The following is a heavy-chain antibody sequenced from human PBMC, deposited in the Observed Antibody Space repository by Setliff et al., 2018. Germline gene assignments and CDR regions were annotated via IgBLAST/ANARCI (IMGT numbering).Heavy chain of an antibody. J-gene: IGHJ3*02. CDR1: GGSISSGGYY. D-gene: IGHD3-22*01. Sequence: PSETLSLTCTVSGGSISSGGYYWSWIRQHPGKGLEWIGYIYYSGSTYYNPYRKSRVTISVDTSKNQFSLKLSSVTAADTAVYYCARGKIRITMIVVPTGGAFDIWGQGTMVTV. CDR2: IYYSGST. V-gene: IGHV4-31*03. CDR3: ARGKIRITMIVVPTGGAFDI.